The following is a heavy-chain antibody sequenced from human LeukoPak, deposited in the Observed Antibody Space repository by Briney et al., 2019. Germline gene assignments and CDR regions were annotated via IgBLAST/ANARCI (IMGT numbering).Heavy chain of an antibody. D-gene: IGHD3-22*01. CDR3: ARGKKEEWLLLRTVYYFDY. J-gene: IGHJ4*02. CDR2: MNPNSGNT. CDR1: GYTFTSYS. V-gene: IGHV1-8*03. Sequence: ASVKVSCKASGYTFTSYSINWVRQAPGQGLEWMGWMNPNSGNTGYAQKFQGRVTITRNTSISTAYMELSSLRSEDTAVYYCARGKKEEWLLLRTVYYFDYWGQGTLVTVSS.